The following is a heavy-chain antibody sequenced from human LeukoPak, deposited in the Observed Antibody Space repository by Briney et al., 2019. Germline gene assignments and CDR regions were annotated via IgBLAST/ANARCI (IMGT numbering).Heavy chain of an antibody. Sequence: PGASLKISCKGSGYSFTSYWIGWVRQMPGKGLEWMGIIYPGDSDTRYSPSFQGQVTISADKSISTAYLQWSSLKASDTAMYYCASQINDYGDYGDAFDIWGQGTMVTVSS. CDR1: GYSFTSYW. CDR3: ASQINDYGDYGDAFDI. CDR2: IYPGDSDT. J-gene: IGHJ3*02. V-gene: IGHV5-51*01. D-gene: IGHD4-17*01.